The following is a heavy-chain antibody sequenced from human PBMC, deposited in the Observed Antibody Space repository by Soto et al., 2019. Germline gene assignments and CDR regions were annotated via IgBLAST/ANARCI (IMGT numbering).Heavy chain of an antibody. V-gene: IGHV1-18*01. D-gene: IGHD3-9*01. J-gene: IGHJ5*02. Sequence: ASLKGCCEASGYTFTSYGISWVRQAPGQGLEWMGWISAYNGNTNYAQKLQGRVTMTTDTSTNTAYMELRSVRSDDTAVYYCATVACWVGYVISTYTWFDPLGQVTPVPVS. CDR3: ATVACWVGYVISTYTWFDP. CDR1: GYTFTSYG. CDR2: ISAYNGNT.